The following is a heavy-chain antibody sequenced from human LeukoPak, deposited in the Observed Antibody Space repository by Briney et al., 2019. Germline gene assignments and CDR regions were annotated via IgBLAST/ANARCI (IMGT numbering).Heavy chain of an antibody. CDR1: GGSFSGYY. J-gene: IGHJ3*02. V-gene: IGHV4-34*01. Sequence: PSEALSLTCAVYGGSFSGYYWSWIRQSPGKGLEWIAEISQNGDSNYNMPLKSRVTISLDKSKNQVSLKLNSVTAADTAVYYCARALGAFDIWGQGTMVTVSS. CDR2: ISQNGDS. CDR3: ARALGAFDI.